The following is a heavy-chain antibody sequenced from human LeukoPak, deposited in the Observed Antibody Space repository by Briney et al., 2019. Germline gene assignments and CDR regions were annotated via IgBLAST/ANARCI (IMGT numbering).Heavy chain of an antibody. CDR3: ARDSGPADPEAFGI. Sequence: GGSLRLSCAASGFTFRTYSMNWVRQAPGKGLEWVSTISSHSIYIYYADSVKGRFTISRDNAKNLLYLQMDSLRADDTAVYYCARDSGPADPEAFGIWGQGTMVTVSS. V-gene: IGHV3-21*01. J-gene: IGHJ3*02. CDR1: GFTFRTYS. D-gene: IGHD1-14*01. CDR2: ISSHSIYI.